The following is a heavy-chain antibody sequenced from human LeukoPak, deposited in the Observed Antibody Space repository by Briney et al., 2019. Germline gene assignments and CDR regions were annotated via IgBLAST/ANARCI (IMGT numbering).Heavy chain of an antibody. CDR2: IYSGGST. V-gene: IGHV3-53*01. CDR1: GFTVSSNY. D-gene: IGHD2-8*01. Sequence: PGGSLRLSCAASGFTVSSNYMSWVRRAPGKGLEWVSVIYSGGSTYYADSVKGRFTISRDNSKNTLYLQMNSLRAEDTAVYYCAGVDLYGNDAFDIWGQGTMVTVSS. J-gene: IGHJ3*02. CDR3: AGVDLYGNDAFDI.